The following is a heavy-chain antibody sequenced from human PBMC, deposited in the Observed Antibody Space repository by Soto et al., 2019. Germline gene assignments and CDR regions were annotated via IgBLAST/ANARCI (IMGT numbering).Heavy chain of an antibody. D-gene: IGHD6-13*01. CDR1: GFTFDDYT. CDR2: ISWDGGST. Sequence: GSLRLSCAASGFTFDDYTMHWVRQAPGKGLEWVSLISWDGGSTYYADSVKGRFTISRDNSKNSLYLQMNSLRTEDTALYYCAKDLYKSIAAAGTFGMDVWGQGTTVTVSS. V-gene: IGHV3-43*01. CDR3: AKDLYKSIAAAGTFGMDV. J-gene: IGHJ6*02.